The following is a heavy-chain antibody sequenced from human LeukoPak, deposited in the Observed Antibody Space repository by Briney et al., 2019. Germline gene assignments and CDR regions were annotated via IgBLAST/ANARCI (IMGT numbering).Heavy chain of an antibody. CDR2: IYYTGXT. J-gene: IGHJ4*02. V-gene: IGHV4-31*01. CDR3: ARTITIFGALGYFDY. D-gene: IGHD3-3*01. CDR1: GASIXXXXXX. Sequence: SETLSLXXXXSGASIXXXXXXXSWVRQHPXXXXXXXXXIYYTGXTXYNPSLXXXXXXSVATSKNQFSLKVSSXTAADTAVYFCARTITIFGALGYFDYWGQGTLVTVSS.